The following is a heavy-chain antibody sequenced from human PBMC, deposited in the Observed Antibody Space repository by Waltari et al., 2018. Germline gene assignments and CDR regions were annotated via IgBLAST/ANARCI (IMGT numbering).Heavy chain of an antibody. CDR2: IRTKTDNAAA. D-gene: IGHD6-19*01. J-gene: IGHJ4*02. CDR3: MVSAVVGSSGVDY. V-gene: IGHV3-49*04. Sequence: EVQLVESGGGLVKPGRALRLWCITCGVAFGPSAWAVVRAAPGKGLEWVGFIRTKTDNAAAEYAASVKGRFTLSRDDSRSIAYLQMDSLKAEDTAVYYCMVSAVVGSSGVDYWGQGTLVTVSS. CDR1: GVAFGPSA.